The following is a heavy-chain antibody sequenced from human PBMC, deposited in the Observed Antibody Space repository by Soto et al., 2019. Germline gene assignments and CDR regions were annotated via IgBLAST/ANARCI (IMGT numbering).Heavy chain of an antibody. CDR2: ISKDGNSK. Sequence: PGGSLRLSCAVSGFTFSSYAIHWVRQAPGKGLEWVTIISKDGNSKHYADSVKGRFTISRDNSKNTLFLQMNSLRAEDTAVYYCARGPQGSYCYIDYWGQGTPVTVSS. V-gene: IGHV3-30-3*01. J-gene: IGHJ4*02. CDR1: GFTFSSYA. D-gene: IGHD3-10*01. CDR3: ARGPQGSYCYIDY.